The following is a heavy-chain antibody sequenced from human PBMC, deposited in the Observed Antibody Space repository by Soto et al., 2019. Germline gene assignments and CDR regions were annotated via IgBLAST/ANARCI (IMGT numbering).Heavy chain of an antibody. J-gene: IGHJ3*02. CDR1: GFTFNNYA. CDR3: AKVDSSDYYDIFDI. V-gene: IGHV3-23*01. Sequence: EVQLLESGGGLVQPGGSLRLSCAASGFTFNNYAMTWVRQAPTKGLEWVSSVSGSGERIFYADSLKGRITISRDNPKNTLYLQMHSLRAEATAVYSCAKVDSSDYYDIFDIWGQGTVVTVSS. D-gene: IGHD3-22*01. CDR2: VSGSGERI.